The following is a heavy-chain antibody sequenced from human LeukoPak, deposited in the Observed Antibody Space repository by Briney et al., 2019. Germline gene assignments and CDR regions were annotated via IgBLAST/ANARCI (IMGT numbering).Heavy chain of an antibody. D-gene: IGHD3-16*02. CDR2: MNPNSGAT. J-gene: IGHJ6*02. Sequence: GASVKVSCKASGYTFTSYDINWLRQATGQGPEWMGWMNPNSGATGYAQKFQGRVTMTEDTSTDTAYMELSSLRSEDTAVYYCATHRIVNYYYYGMDVWGQGTTVTVSS. CDR3: ATHRIVNYYYYGMDV. CDR1: GYTFTSYD. V-gene: IGHV1-8*01.